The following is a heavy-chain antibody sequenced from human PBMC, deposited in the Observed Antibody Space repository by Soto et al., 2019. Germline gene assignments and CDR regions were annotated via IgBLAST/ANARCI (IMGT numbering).Heavy chain of an antibody. Sequence: SETLSLTCTVSGVSVSSGSYYLSWVRQPPGKGLEWVGFVYYSGNINYNPSLKSRVTISVDTSKNQFSLKLSSVTAADTAVYYCAIRGTYCGGDCYAFDIWGQGTMVTVSS. D-gene: IGHD2-21*02. J-gene: IGHJ3*02. CDR3: AIRGTYCGGDCYAFDI. V-gene: IGHV4-61*01. CDR1: GVSVSSGSYY. CDR2: VYYSGNI.